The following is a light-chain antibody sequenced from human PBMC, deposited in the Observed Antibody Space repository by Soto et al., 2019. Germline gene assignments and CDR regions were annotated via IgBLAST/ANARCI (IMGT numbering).Light chain of an antibody. Sequence: DIQMTQSPSTLSASVGDRVTITCRASQSIRSWLAWYQQKPGKVPKLLISDASSLQSGVPSRFSGSGSGTEFTLTISCLQPDDFATDYCQQYNSYSTFGQGTKVEIK. CDR1: QSIRSW. J-gene: IGKJ1*01. V-gene: IGKV1-5*01. CDR2: DAS. CDR3: QQYNSYST.